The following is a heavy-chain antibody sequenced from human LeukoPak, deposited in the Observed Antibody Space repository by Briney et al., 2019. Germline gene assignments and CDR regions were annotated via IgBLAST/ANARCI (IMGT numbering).Heavy chain of an antibody. CDR1: GFTFSTYW. V-gene: IGHV3-74*01. J-gene: IGHJ1*01. CDR2: IKSDGST. Sequence: GGSLRLSCAASGFTFSTYWMHWVRQAPGKGLVWVSRIKSDGSTNYADSVKGRFTISRDTAKNTLSLQMNSLRPEDTGVYYCARAPSEIGGYYPEYFRHWGQGTLVTVSS. D-gene: IGHD3-22*01. CDR3: ARAPSEIGGYYPEYFRH.